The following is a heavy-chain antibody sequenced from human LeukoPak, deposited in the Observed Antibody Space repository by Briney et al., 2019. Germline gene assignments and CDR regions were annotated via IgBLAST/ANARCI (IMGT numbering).Heavy chain of an antibody. Sequence: SVKVSCKASGGTFIGYAISWVRQAPGQGLEWMGGIIPIFGTANYAQKFQGRVTITADESTSTAYMELSSLRSEDTAVYYCARVAKDSSGYYPDEYFDYWGQGTLVTVSS. J-gene: IGHJ4*02. V-gene: IGHV1-69*13. CDR3: ARVAKDSSGYYPDEYFDY. D-gene: IGHD3-22*01. CDR1: GGTFIGYA. CDR2: IIPIFGTA.